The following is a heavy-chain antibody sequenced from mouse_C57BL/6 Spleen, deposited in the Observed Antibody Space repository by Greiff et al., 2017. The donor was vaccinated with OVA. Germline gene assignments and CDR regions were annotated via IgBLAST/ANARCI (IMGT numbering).Heavy chain of an antibody. Sequence: VQLQQPGAELVKPGASVKLSCKASGYTFTSYWMQWVKQRPGQGLEWIGEIDPSDSYTNYNQKFKGKATLTVDTSSSTAYMQLSSLTSEDSAVYYCAIKKAYYYGSSYYFDYWGQGTTLTVSS. D-gene: IGHD1-1*01. CDR3: AIKKAYYYGSSYYFDY. CDR2: IDPSDSYT. J-gene: IGHJ2*01. V-gene: IGHV1-50*01. CDR1: GYTFTSYW.